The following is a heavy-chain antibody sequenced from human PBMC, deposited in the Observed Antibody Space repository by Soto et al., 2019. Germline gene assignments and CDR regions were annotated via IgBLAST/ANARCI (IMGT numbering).Heavy chain of an antibody. V-gene: IGHV3-21*01. CDR2: ISSSSSYI. J-gene: IGHJ4*02. Sequence: EVQLVESGGGLVKPGGSLRLSCAASGFTFSSYSMNWVRQAPGKGLEWVSSISSSSSYIYYADSVKGRFTISTDNAKNSLYLQMNSLRAEDTAVYYCASQAGGDTAMVTPWGQGTLVTVSS. CDR1: GFTFSSYS. D-gene: IGHD5-18*01. CDR3: ASQAGGDTAMVTP.